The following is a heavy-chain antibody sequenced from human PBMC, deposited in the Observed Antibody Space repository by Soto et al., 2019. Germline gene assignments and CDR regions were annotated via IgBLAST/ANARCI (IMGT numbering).Heavy chain of an antibody. CDR3: ARDLVAAAGPFDC. Sequence: GGSLRLSCAASGFTFSSYGMHWVRQAPGKGLEWVAVIWYDGSNKYYADSVKGRFTISRDNSKNTLYLQMNSLRAEDTAVYYCARDLVAAAGPFDCWGKGTLVTVSS. V-gene: IGHV3-33*01. J-gene: IGHJ4*02. CDR1: GFTFSSYG. D-gene: IGHD6-13*01. CDR2: IWYDGSNK.